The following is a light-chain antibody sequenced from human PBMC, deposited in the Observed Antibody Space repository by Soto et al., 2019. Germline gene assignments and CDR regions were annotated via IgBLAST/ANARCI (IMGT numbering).Light chain of an antibody. CDR2: GTS. CDR3: QQYGTSPKT. Sequence: EIVLTQSPGTLSLSPGQRATLSCRASQSVSSGNLAWYQQKPGQAPRLLIYGTSNRATGIPDRFTGSGSGTEFTLNIIRLEREDFTAYYCQQYGTSPKTFGQGTKVDIK. J-gene: IGKJ1*01. CDR1: QSVSSGN. V-gene: IGKV3-20*01.